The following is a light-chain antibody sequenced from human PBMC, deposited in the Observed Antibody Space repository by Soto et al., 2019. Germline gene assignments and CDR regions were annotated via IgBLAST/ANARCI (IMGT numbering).Light chain of an antibody. J-gene: IGLJ1*01. CDR1: SSDVENYNL. CDR2: EVN. CDR3: CSYAGSNTYV. V-gene: IGLV2-23*02. Sequence: QSVLTQPASVSGSPGQSITIFCTGTSSDVENYNLVSWYQHHPGEAPQLIVYEVNERPSGVSNRFSGSKSGNTASLTISGLQAEDEAAYYCCSYAGSNTYVFGTGTKLTVL.